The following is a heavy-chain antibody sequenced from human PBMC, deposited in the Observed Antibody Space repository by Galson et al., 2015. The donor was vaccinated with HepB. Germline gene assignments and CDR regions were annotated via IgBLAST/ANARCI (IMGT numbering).Heavy chain of an antibody. Sequence: SVKVSCKASGYTFTSYYMHWVRQAPGQGLEWMGIINPSGGSTSYAQKFQGRVTMTRDTSTSTVYMELSSLRSEDTAVYYCARVGDILTGSVEFDYWGQGTLVTVSS. V-gene: IGHV1-46*03. D-gene: IGHD3-9*01. J-gene: IGHJ4*02. CDR1: GYTFTSYY. CDR2: INPSGGST. CDR3: ARVGDILTGSVEFDY.